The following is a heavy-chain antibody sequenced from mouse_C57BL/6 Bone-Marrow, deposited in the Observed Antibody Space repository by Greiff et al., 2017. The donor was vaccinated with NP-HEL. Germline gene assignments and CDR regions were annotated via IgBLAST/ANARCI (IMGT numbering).Heavy chain of an antibody. Sequence: EVHLVESGGGLVKPGGSLKLSCAASGFTFSDYGMHWVRQAPEKGLEWVAYISSGSSTIYYADTVKGRFTISRDNAKNTLFLQMTSLRSEDTAMYYCARYNDYDGGYAMDYWGQGTSVTVS. D-gene: IGHD2-4*01. V-gene: IGHV5-17*01. CDR1: GFTFSDYG. CDR2: ISSGSSTI. J-gene: IGHJ4*01. CDR3: ARYNDYDGGYAMDY.